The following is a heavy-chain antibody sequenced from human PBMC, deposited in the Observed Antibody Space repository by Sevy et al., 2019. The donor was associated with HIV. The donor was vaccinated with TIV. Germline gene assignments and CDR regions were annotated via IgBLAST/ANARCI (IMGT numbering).Heavy chain of an antibody. J-gene: IGHJ4*02. Sequence: GGSLRLSCAASGFTFSSYSMNWVRQAPGKGLEWVSYISSSSSTIYYADSVKGRFTISRDNAKNSLYLQMNSLRAEDTAVYYCAREQTHCSSTSCYLYFDYWGQGTLVTVSS. CDR1: GFTFSSYS. V-gene: IGHV3-48*01. CDR2: ISSSSSTI. D-gene: IGHD2-2*01. CDR3: AREQTHCSSTSCYLYFDY.